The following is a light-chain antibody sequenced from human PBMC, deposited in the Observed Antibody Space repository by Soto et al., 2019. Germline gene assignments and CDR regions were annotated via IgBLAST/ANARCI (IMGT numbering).Light chain of an antibody. CDR1: SSDVGGYNY. CDR2: EVS. V-gene: IGLV2-14*01. Sequence: QSALTQPASVSGSPGQSITISCTGTSSDVGGYNYVSWYQQHPGKAPKLMIYEVSNRPSGVSNRFSGPKSGNTASLTISGLQAEDEAHYYCSSYTSISTLVVFGGGTKLTVL. CDR3: SSYTSISTLVV. J-gene: IGLJ2*01.